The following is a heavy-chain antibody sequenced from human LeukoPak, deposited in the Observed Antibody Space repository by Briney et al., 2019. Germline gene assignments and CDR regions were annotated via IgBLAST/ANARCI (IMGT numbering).Heavy chain of an antibody. J-gene: IGHJ4*02. V-gene: IGHV3-23*01. D-gene: IGHD3-10*01. Sequence: GGSLRLSCAACGLPHNSFAMIWVRQAPGKGLEWVSAISGSGGSTFYADSVKGRFTVSRDNSQNTLYLQIDGLRAEYTAVYYCARDPMFRGLTYEHWGQGTLVTVSS. CDR3: ARDPMFRGLTYEH. CDR2: ISGSGGST. CDR1: GLPHNSFA.